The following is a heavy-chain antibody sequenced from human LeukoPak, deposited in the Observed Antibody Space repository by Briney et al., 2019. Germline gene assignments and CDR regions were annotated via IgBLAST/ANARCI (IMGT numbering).Heavy chain of an antibody. CDR2: ISSSSSYI. CDR3: AKTTAAVRGVFYYYYGMDV. J-gene: IGHJ6*02. V-gene: IGHV3-21*04. D-gene: IGHD3-10*01. Sequence: GGSLRLSCAASGFTFSSYSMNWVRQAPGKGLEWVSSISSSSSYIYYADSVKGRFTISRDNSKNTLYLQMNSLRAEDTAVYYCAKTTAAVRGVFYYYYGMDVWGQGTTVTVSS. CDR1: GFTFSSYS.